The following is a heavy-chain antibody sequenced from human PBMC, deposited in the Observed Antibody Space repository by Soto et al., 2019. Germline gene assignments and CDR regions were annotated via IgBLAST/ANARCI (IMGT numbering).Heavy chain of an antibody. CDR3: ARDLWGYCGTDCYPLDV. J-gene: IGHJ6*02. V-gene: IGHV4-59*01. Sequence: SETLSHTCTFSGGSISGYYWSLIRQPPGKGLEWIGYMYNTGSTVYNPSFKSRVTISVDTSKNQFSPKLNSVTAADTAVYYCARDLWGYCGTDCYPLDVWGQGTTVTVSS. CDR2: MYNTGST. D-gene: IGHD2-21*02. CDR1: GGSISGYY.